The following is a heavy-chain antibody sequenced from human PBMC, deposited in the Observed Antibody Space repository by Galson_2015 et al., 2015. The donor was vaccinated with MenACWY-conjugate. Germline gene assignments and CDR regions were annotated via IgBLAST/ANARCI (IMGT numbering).Heavy chain of an antibody. Sequence: SLRLSCAASGFIFSNAWMNWVRQAPGKGLEWVGRIKSKYDGGTTDYASPVKGRFTLSRDDSKNTLYLQVNSLKDEDTAMYYCVTGSTIDALDFWGQGTMVTVSS. CDR1: GFIFSNAW. J-gene: IGHJ3*01. CDR2: IKSKYDGGTT. V-gene: IGHV3-15*07. D-gene: IGHD1-14*01. CDR3: VTGSTIDALDF.